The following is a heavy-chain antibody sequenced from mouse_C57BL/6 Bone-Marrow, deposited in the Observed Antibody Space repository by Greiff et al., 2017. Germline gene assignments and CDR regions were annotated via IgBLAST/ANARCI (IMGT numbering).Heavy chain of an antibody. CDR2: IRLKSDNYAT. J-gene: IGHJ3*01. V-gene: IGHV6-3*01. D-gene: IGHD2-3*01. CDR1: GFTFSNYW. Sequence: EVKLVESGGGLVQPGGSMKLSCVASGFTFSNYWMNWVRQSPEKGLEWVAQIRLKSDNYATHYAESVKGRFTISRDDSKSSVYLQMNNLRAEDTGIYYCTGPSEWLLLAYWGQGTLVTVSA. CDR3: TGPSEWLLLAY.